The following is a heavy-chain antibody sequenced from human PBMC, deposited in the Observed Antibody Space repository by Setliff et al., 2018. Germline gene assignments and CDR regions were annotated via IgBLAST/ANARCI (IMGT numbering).Heavy chain of an antibody. CDR2: VFVSGST. Sequence: PSETLSLTCTVSGGSVSDSTYYWGWVRQPPGKGLEWIGRVFVSGSTNYNPSLKSRVTISIDTSKDQFSLKLISMTAADTAVYYCARGRNIAARLLDSWGQGTLVTVSS. J-gene: IGHJ4*02. CDR1: GGSVSDSTYY. CDR3: ARGRNIAARLLDS. V-gene: IGHV4-39*07. D-gene: IGHD6-6*01.